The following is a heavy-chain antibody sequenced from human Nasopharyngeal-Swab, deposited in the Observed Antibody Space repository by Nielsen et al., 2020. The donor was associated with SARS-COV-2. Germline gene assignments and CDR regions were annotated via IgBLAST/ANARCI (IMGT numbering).Heavy chain of an antibody. CDR3: ARTYIVVVPAAMGYYYYGMDV. D-gene: IGHD2-2*01. J-gene: IGHJ6*02. V-gene: IGHV4-4*02. CDR2: IYHRGSN. CDR1: GVSISSSNW. Sequence: SETLSLTCAVSGVSISSSNWWSWVRQPPGKGLELIGEIYHRGSNNYKPSLKSRVPISVDKSKNQFSLKLISVHAADTAVYYCARTYIVVVPAAMGYYYYGMDVWCQGTTVTVSS.